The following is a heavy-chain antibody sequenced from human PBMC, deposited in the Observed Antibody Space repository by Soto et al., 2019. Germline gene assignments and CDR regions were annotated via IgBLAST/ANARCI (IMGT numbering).Heavy chain of an antibody. CDR1: GGSISSGGYY. D-gene: IGHD5-18*01. V-gene: IGHV4-31*03. J-gene: IGHJ4*02. CDR2: INYSGST. CDR3: ARVDTAMIHFDY. Sequence: QVQLQESGPGLVKPSQTLSLTCTVSGGSISSGGYYWSWIRQHPGKGLEWIGYINYSGSTYYNPSLKSRITISVDTSKNQFSLKLSSVTAADTAVYYCARVDTAMIHFDYWGQGTLVTVSS.